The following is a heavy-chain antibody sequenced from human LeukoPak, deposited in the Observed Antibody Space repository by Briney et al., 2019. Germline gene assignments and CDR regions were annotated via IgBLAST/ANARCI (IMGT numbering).Heavy chain of an antibody. V-gene: IGHV1-2*02. CDR3: AREGRTKVTPRPDGFDI. J-gene: IGHJ3*02. D-gene: IGHD4-17*01. Sequence: ASVKVSCKASGYTFTGYYMHWVRQAPGQGLEWMGWINPNSGGTNYAQKFQGRVTMTRDTSISTAYMELSRLRSEDTAVYYCAREGRTKVTPRPDGFDIWGQGTMVTVSS. CDR1: GYTFTGYY. CDR2: INPNSGGT.